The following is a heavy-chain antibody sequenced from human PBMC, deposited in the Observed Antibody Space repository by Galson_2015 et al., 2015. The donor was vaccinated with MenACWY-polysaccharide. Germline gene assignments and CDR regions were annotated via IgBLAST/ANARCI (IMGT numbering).Heavy chain of an antibody. Sequence: SQRLSCAASGFTFSGNWMHWVRQAPGKGLVWVSRINSDGRSTSYADSVRGRFTISRDNAKNTLYLEMNSLRAEDTAVYYCTKAGAKYCRGSSCYFNWFDPWGQGTLVTVSS. CDR2: INSDGRST. J-gene: IGHJ5*02. V-gene: IGHV3-74*01. CDR1: GFTFSGNW. CDR3: TKAGAKYCRGSSCYFNWFDP. D-gene: IGHD2-15*01.